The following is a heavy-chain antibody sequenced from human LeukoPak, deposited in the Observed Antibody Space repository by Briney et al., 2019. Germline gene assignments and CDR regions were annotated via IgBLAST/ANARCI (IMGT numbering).Heavy chain of an antibody. D-gene: IGHD3-10*01. V-gene: IGHV3-72*01. Sequence: HPGGSLRLSCAASGFTFSDHYIDWVRQAPGKGLEWVGRSRDKGNSYTTAYAASVRGRFTISRDDSKNSLYLQMNSLKIEDTAVYYCTKLARAPRDFDYWGQGTLVTVSS. CDR2: SRDKGNSYTT. J-gene: IGHJ4*01. CDR1: GFTFSDHY. CDR3: TKLARAPRDFDY.